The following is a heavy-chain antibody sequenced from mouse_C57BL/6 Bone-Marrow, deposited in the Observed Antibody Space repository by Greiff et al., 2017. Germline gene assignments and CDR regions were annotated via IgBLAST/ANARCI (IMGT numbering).Heavy chain of an antibody. D-gene: IGHD1-1*01. CDR2: LDPEDGET. CDR3: TRSLIYYGTNY. J-gene: IGHJ2*01. V-gene: IGHV14-2*01. CDR1: GFNIKDYY. Sequence: VQLQQSGAELVKPGASVKLSCTASGFNIKDYYIHWVKQRTEQGLEWIGRLDPEDGETKYAPQFPDKATITADTSSNTAYLQLSSLTSEDTAVYYCTRSLIYYGTNYWGQGTTLTVSS.